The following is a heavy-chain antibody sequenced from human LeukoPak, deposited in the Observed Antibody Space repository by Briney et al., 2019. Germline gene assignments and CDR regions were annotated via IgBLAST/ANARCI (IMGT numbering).Heavy chain of an antibody. CDR2: ISYDGSNR. CDR1: GFTFSSYA. J-gene: IGHJ4*02. CDR3: TRDQSYNSGWY. V-gene: IGHV3-30-3*01. Sequence: GGSLRLSCVASGFTFSSYAVHWVRQAPGKGLEWVAVISYDGSNRYYADSVKGRFTISRDNSKNTLYLQMNSLRVEDTAFYYCTRDQSYNSGWYWGQGTLVTVSS. D-gene: IGHD6-19*01.